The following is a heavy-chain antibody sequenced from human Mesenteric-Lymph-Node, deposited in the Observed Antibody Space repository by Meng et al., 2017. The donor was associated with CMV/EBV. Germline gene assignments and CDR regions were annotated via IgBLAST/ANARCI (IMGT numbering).Heavy chain of an antibody. Sequence: ASVKVSCKTSGYTFTDYYMHWVRQAPGQGLEWMGIINPSGGSTTYAQKFQGRVTMTRDTSTSTVYMELSSLRSEDTAVYYCARDKAMAYYFDYWGQGTLVTVSS. CDR3: ARDKAMAYYFDY. J-gene: IGHJ4*02. CDR1: GYTFTDYY. V-gene: IGHV1-46*01. D-gene: IGHD5-18*01. CDR2: INPSGGST.